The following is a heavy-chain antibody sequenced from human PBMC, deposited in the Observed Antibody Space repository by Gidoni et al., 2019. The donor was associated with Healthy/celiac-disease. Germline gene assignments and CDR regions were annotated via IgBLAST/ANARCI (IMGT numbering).Heavy chain of an antibody. J-gene: IGHJ5*02. CDR2: IKQDGSEK. CDR1: GFTFSSYW. CDR3: ARDLSTIPNWFDP. D-gene: IGHD3-3*01. Sequence: EVQLVESGGGLVQPGGSLRLSCAASGFTFSSYWMSWVRQAPGKGLEWVANIKQDGSEKYYVDSVKGRFTISRDNAKNSLYLQMNSLRAEDTAVYYCARDLSTIPNWFDPWGQGTLVTVSS. V-gene: IGHV3-7*01.